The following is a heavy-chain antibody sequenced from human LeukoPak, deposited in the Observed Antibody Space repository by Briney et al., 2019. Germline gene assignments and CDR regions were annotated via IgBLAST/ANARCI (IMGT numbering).Heavy chain of an antibody. CDR3: ARAGPGVVPAATAPYYYYMDV. CDR1: RGTLTSYT. D-gene: IGHD2-2*01. J-gene: IGHJ6*03. CDR2: IIPILGIA. Sequence: VASVKVSCKASRGTLTSYTISWVRQAPGQGREWMGRIIPILGIANYAHKFQGRVTITAEKSTSTDSTGLSTVRSEDTAVYYGARAGPGVVPAATAPYYYYMDVWGKGTTVTVSS. V-gene: IGHV1-69*02.